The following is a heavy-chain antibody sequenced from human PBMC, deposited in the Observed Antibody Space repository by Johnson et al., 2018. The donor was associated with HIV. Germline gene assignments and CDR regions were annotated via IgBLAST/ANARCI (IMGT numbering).Heavy chain of an antibody. CDR2: IKQDGSDN. V-gene: IGHV3-7*01. J-gene: IGHJ3*02. CDR3: ARGNDYSNYGAFDI. CDR1: GFTFSTFW. Sequence: VQLVESGGGLIQPGGSLRLSCAASGFTFSTFWMSWVRQAPGKGLEWVANIKQDGSDNNYADSVKGRFTISRDNAKNSLYLLMNSLRAEDTAVYYCARGNDYSNYGAFDIWGQGTMVTVSS. D-gene: IGHD4-11*01.